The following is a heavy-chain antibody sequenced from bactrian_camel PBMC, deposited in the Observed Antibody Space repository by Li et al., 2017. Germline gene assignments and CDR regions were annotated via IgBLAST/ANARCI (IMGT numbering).Heavy chain of an antibody. CDR3: TTRRWPGTTFLEIEFTN. D-gene: IGHD1*01. V-gene: IGHV3S6*01. Sequence: QVQLVESGGDLVQPGGSLRLSCAASGFTFSNYYMNWVRQAPGKALEWVASITGDGTGTYYTESVRGRFTISRDNAKNSIYLQLDSLKPEDTARYYCTTRRWPGTTFLEIEFTNWGQGPRSPSP. CDR2: ITGDGTGT. J-gene: IGHJ4*01. CDR1: GFTFSNYY.